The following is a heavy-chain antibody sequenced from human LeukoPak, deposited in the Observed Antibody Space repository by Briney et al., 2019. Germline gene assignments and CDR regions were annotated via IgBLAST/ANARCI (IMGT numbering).Heavy chain of an antibody. D-gene: IGHD3-22*01. CDR1: GFTFSSYA. V-gene: IGHV3-23*01. J-gene: IGHJ4*02. Sequence: GGSLRLSCPASGFTFSSYAMSWVRQAPGKGLEWVSIISDSGVRTNYADSVRGRFTISRDNSKNTLYLQMSSLRAEDTAVYYCAKDGNQYYDSSGYYGPFDYWGQGTLVTVSS. CDR2: ISDSGVRT. CDR3: AKDGNQYYDSSGYYGPFDY.